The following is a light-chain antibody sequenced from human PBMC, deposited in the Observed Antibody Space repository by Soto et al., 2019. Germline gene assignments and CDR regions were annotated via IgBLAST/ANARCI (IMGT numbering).Light chain of an antibody. Sequence: QSALTQPRSVSGSLGQSVTISCTGSSSDVGGYNHVSWYQQHPGKAPKLVIYDVAKWPSGVPDRFSGSKSDNTASLTISGLQAEDEADYYCCSYAARDTFVFGSGTKLTVL. CDR2: DVA. CDR1: SSDVGGYNH. CDR3: CSYAARDTFV. V-gene: IGLV2-11*01. J-gene: IGLJ1*01.